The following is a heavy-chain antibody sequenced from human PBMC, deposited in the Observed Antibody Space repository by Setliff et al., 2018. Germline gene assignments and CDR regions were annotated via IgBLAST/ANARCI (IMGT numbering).Heavy chain of an antibody. CDR3: ASFPHHDYGDYGAYYYYYYMGV. Sequence: SETLSLTCTVSGGSISSYYWSWIRQPPGKGLEWIGYIYYSGSTNYNPSLKSRVTISVDTSKNQFSLKLSSVTAADTAVYYCASFPHHDYGDYGAYYYYYYMGVWGEGTTVTVSS. CDR2: IYYSGST. D-gene: IGHD4-17*01. CDR1: GGSISSYY. V-gene: IGHV4-59*08. J-gene: IGHJ6*03.